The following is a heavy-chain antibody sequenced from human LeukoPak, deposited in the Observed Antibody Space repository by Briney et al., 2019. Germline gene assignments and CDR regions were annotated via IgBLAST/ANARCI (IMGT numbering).Heavy chain of an antibody. CDR1: GYTFTGYY. CDR3: ARAEDSSGSFVDY. Sequence: ASVKVSYKASGYTFTGYYMHWVRQAPGQGLEWMGWINPNSGGTNYAQKFQGRVTMTRDTSISTAYMELSRLRSDDTAVYYCARAEDSSGSFVDYWGQGTLVTVSS. CDR2: INPNSGGT. V-gene: IGHV1-2*02. D-gene: IGHD3-22*01. J-gene: IGHJ4*02.